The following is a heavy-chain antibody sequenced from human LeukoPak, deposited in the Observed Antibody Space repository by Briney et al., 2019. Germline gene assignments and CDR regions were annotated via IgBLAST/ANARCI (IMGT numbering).Heavy chain of an antibody. V-gene: IGHV4-34*01. D-gene: IGHD2/OR15-2a*01. Sequence: NPSETLSLTCAVYGGSFSGYYWSWIRQPPGKGLEWIGEINHSGSTNYNPSLKSRVTISVDTSKNQFSLKLSSVTAADTAVYYCARVRGSTFYIHYWGRGTLVTVSS. J-gene: IGHJ4*02. CDR3: ARVRGSTFYIHY. CDR1: GGSFSGYY. CDR2: INHSGST.